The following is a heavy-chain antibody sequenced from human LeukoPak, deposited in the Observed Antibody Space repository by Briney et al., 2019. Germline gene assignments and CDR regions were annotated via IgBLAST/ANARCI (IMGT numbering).Heavy chain of an antibody. CDR1: GASVSSGAYH. Sequence: PSETQSLTCTVSGASVSSGAYHWSWIRQAPEKGLEWIGYSGNTNYSPSLNSRVTISVDTSKNQFSLRLTSVTAADTAVYFCATYYGDRGGSGHWGQGTLVTVSS. CDR2: SGNT. J-gene: IGHJ4*02. CDR3: ATYYGDRGGSGH. D-gene: IGHD2-21*01. V-gene: IGHV4-30-4*01.